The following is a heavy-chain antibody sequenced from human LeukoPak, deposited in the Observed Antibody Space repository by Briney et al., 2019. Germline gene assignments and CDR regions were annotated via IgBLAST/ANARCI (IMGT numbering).Heavy chain of an antibody. V-gene: IGHV3-30-3*01. CDR2: ISYDGSNK. CDR1: GFTFSSYA. D-gene: IGHD6-19*01. Sequence: GGSLRLSCAASGFTFSSYAMHWVRQAPGKGLEWVAVISYDGSNKYYADSVKGRFTISRDNSKNTLYLQMNSLRAEDTAVYYCASDREQWLAQFDYSGQGNLVTVSS. CDR3: ASDREQWLAQFDY. J-gene: IGHJ4*02.